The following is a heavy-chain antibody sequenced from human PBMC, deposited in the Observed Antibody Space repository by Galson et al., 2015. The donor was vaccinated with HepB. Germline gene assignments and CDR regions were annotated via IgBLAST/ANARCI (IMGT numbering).Heavy chain of an antibody. Sequence: SLRLPCAASGFTFSSYAMHWVRQAPGKGLEWVAVISYDGSNKYYADSVKGRFTISRDNSKNMLYLQMNSLRPEDTAVYYCARGRRGATTDYFDYWGQGTLVTGSS. CDR1: GFTFSSYA. D-gene: IGHD1-26*01. J-gene: IGHJ4*02. CDR3: ARGRRGATTDYFDY. V-gene: IGHV3-30-3*01. CDR2: ISYDGSNK.